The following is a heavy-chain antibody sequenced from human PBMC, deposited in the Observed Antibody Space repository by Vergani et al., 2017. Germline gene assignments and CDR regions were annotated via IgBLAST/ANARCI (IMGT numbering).Heavy chain of an antibody. CDR1: GFTFSSYA. V-gene: IGHV3-23*01. Sequence: EVQLLESGGGLVQPGGSLRLSCAASGFTFSSYAMSWVRQAPGKGLEWVSGISGSGGSTYYADSVKGRFTISRDNAKNSLYLQMNSLRAEDTALYYCAKDKGRYGDYGPFDYWGQGTLVTVSS. D-gene: IGHD4-17*01. CDR2: ISGSGGST. CDR3: AKDKGRYGDYGPFDY. J-gene: IGHJ4*02.